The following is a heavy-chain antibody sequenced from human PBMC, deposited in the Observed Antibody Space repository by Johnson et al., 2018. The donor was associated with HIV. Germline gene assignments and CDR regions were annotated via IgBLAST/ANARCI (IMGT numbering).Heavy chain of an antibody. V-gene: IGHV3-30*02. CDR2: IRYDGSNK. CDR1: GFTFNSYG. CDR3: ASGYYYGSGSYYNSGAFDI. Sequence: VQLVESGGGVVQPGGSLRLSCAASGFTFNSYGMHWVRQAPGKGLEWVTVIRYDGSNKYYADSVKGRLTISRDNSKNTLYLQMHSLRAEDTAVYYCASGYYYGSGSYYNSGAFDIWGQGTMVTVSS. D-gene: IGHD3-10*01. J-gene: IGHJ3*02.